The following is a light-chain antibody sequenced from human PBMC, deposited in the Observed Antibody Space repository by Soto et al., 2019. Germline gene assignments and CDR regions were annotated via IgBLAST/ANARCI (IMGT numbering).Light chain of an antibody. V-gene: IGKV1-5*03. J-gene: IGKJ1*01. CDR1: QSISSW. CDR3: QQYASYPRT. CDR2: KAS. Sequence: DIQMTQSPSTLSASVGDRVTITCRASQSISSWLAWYQQKPGKAPNLLIYKASSLESGVPPRFSGSGSGAEVTLTISSLQPDDCATFYCQQYASYPRTFGQGTRVEI.